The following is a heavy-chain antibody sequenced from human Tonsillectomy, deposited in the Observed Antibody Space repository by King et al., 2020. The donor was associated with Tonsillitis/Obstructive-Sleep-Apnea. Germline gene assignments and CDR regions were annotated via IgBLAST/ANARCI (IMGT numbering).Heavy chain of an antibody. CDR1: GFTFSNYA. V-gene: IGHV3-23*04. D-gene: IGHD3-3*01. CDR2: ISASGATT. Sequence: VQLVESGGGLVQPGGSLRLSCAASGFTFSNYAMSWVRQAPGKGLEWVSGISASGATTYYADSVKGRFTISRDNSKNTLYLQMNSLRAEDTAAYYCAKDGVITISGLAGDTFDFWGQGTMVTVSS. CDR3: AKDGVITISGLAGDTFDF. J-gene: IGHJ3*01.